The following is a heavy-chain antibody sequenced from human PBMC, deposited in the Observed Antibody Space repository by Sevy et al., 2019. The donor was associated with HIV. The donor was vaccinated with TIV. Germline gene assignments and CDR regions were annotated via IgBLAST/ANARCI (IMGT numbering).Heavy chain of an antibody. CDR2: ISYDGSGK. CDR3: AKMQGVSYKYDGMDF. V-gene: IGHV3-30*18. Sequence: GGSLRLSCAASGFIFSTYGIHWVRQAPGKGLEWVAVISYDGSGKYYADSVRGRFTTFRDNSKNTLYLQMNSLRVEDTAIYYCAKMQGVSYKYDGMDFWGQGTTVTVSS. J-gene: IGHJ6*02. D-gene: IGHD3-10*01. CDR1: GFIFSTYG.